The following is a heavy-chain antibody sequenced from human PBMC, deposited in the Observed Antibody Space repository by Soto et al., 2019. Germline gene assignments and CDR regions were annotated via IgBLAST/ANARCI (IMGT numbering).Heavy chain of an antibody. J-gene: IGHJ4*02. V-gene: IGHV3-7*01. CDR1: GLTFSGYW. Sequence: GGSLRLSCAVSGLTFSGYWMNWVRQAPGEGLEWVAHINPDGSETSYVDSLRGRFTISRDDAKNSLYLQMNSVRADDTAVYFCARGESSGKFDSWGQGTLVTVSS. D-gene: IGHD6-25*01. CDR3: ARGESSGKFDS. CDR2: INPDGSET.